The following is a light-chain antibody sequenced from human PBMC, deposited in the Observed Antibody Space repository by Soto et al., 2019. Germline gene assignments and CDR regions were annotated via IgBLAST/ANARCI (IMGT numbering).Light chain of an antibody. J-gene: IGLJ2*01. V-gene: IGLV4-69*01. Sequence: QPVLTQSPSASASLGASVKLTCTLSSGHSSYAIAWHQQQPEKGPRYLMKLNSDGSHSKGDGIPDRFSGSSAGAERYLTISSLQSEDETDHSYQTWGTGIQVFGGGTKLALL. CDR1: SGHSSYA. CDR3: QTWGTGIQV. CDR2: LNSDGSH.